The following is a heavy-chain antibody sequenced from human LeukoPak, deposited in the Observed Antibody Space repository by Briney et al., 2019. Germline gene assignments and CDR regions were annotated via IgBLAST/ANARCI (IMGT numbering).Heavy chain of an antibody. Sequence: GGSLRLSCAASGFTFSSYSMNWVRQAPGKGLEWVSSISSSSSYIYYADSVKGRFTISRDNAKNSLYLQMNSLRAEDTAVYYCVAQYSSWSNFFDYWGQGTLVTVSS. CDR3: VAQYSSWSNFFDY. CDR2: ISSSSSYI. D-gene: IGHD6-6*01. J-gene: IGHJ4*02. V-gene: IGHV3-21*01. CDR1: GFTFSSYS.